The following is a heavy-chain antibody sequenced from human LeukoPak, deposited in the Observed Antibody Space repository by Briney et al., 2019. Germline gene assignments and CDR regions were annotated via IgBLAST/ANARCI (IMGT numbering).Heavy chain of an antibody. CDR2: IWYDGSNK. J-gene: IGHJ4*02. D-gene: IGHD2-21*02. CDR1: GFTFSSYG. CDR3: ARGPQSCGGDCYFIFDY. V-gene: IGHV3-33*01. Sequence: PGRSLRLSCAASGFTFSSYGMHWVRQAPGKGLEWVAVIWYDGSNKYYADSVKGRFTISRDNSKNTLYLQMNSLRAEDTAVYYCARGPQSCGGDCYFIFDYWGQGTLVTVSS.